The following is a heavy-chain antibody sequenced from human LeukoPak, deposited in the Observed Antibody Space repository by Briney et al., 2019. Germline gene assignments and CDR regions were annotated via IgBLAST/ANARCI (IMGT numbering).Heavy chain of an antibody. CDR3: AKEDYDFWSSLYYYYMDV. V-gene: IGHV3-23*01. D-gene: IGHD3-3*01. J-gene: IGHJ6*03. Sequence: GGSLRLSCAASGFTFSTYVMSWVRQAPGKGLEWVSAISDSGGSTYYADSVKGRFSISRDNSKNTLYLQMNSLRAEDTAVYYCAKEDYDFWSSLYYYYMDVWGKGTTVTVSS. CDR2: ISDSGGST. CDR1: GFTFSTYV.